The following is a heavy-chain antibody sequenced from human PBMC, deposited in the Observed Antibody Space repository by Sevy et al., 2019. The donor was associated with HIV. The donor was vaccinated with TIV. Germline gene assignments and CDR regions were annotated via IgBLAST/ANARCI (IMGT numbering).Heavy chain of an antibody. Sequence: GGSLRLSCAASGFTFSRYAMNWVRQAPGKGLEWVAVISSDGRNKYYADSVKGRFNISRDNSKNTLYLQMNSLRSEDTAMYYCARDKGESSSAFLGELSHWGQGTLVTVSS. D-gene: IGHD3-16*02. J-gene: IGHJ4*02. CDR1: GFTFSRYA. CDR2: ISSDGRNK. V-gene: IGHV3-30*04. CDR3: ARDKGESSSAFLGELSH.